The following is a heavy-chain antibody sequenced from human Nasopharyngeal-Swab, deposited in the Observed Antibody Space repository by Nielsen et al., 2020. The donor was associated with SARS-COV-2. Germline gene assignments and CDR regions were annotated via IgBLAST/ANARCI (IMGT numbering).Heavy chain of an antibody. D-gene: IGHD2-2*01. CDR1: GFTFSSYS. CDR3: AKDLNSEGYCSSTSCYVLDYYGMDV. V-gene: IGHV3-21*04. CDR2: ISSSSSYI. J-gene: IGHJ6*02. Sequence: GESLKISCAASGFTFSSYSMNWVRQAPGKGLEWVSSISSSSSYIYYADSVKGRFTISRDNSKNTLYLQMNSLRAEDTAVYYCAKDLNSEGYCSSTSCYVLDYYGMDVWGQGTTVTVSS.